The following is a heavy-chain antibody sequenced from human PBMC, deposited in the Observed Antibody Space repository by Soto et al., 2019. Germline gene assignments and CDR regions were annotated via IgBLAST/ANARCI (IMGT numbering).Heavy chain of an antibody. J-gene: IGHJ6*02. V-gene: IGHV5-51*01. CDR3: ARLGIAARPGYYYYGMDV. Sequence: ATLKISCDCCRYSFTIYWLGLVLQMPGKGLDGMGIIYPCDSDARYSPSFQGQVTISADKSVSTAYLQWSSLKASDTAMYYCARLGIAARPGYYYYGMDVWRQGTTVTVSS. D-gene: IGHD6-6*01. CDR2: IYPCDSDA. CDR1: RYSFTIYW.